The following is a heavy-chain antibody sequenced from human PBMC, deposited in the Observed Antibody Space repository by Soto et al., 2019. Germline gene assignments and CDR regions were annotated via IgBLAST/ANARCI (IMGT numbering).Heavy chain of an antibody. J-gene: IGHJ4*02. CDR1: GGSISSSSYY. D-gene: IGHD3-3*01. Sequence: QLQLQESGPGLVKPSETLSLTCTVSGGSISSSSYYWGWIRQPPGRGLEWIGSINYSGKTYHNPSLRSRITISVDPSKNQFSLKVNSVTAADTAVYYCARPSGLRGYDFWSGPFDYWGQGTLATVSS. V-gene: IGHV4-39*01. CDR2: INYSGKT. CDR3: ARPSGLRGYDFWSGPFDY.